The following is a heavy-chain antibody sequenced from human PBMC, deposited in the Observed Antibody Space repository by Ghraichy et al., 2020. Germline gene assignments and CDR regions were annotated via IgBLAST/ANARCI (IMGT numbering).Heavy chain of an antibody. J-gene: IGHJ3*02. CDR1: GFTVSSNY. D-gene: IGHD1-26*01. V-gene: IGHV3-66*02. Sequence: GESLKISCAASGFTVSSNYMSWVRQAPGKGLEWVSVIYSGGSTYYADSVKGRFTISRDNSKNTLYLQMNSLRAEDTAVYYCARYGRYGGSDAFDIWGQGTMVTVSS. CDR2: IYSGGST. CDR3: ARYGRYGGSDAFDI.